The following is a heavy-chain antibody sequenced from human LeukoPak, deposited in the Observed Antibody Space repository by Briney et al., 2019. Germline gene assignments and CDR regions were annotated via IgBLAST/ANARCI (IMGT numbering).Heavy chain of an antibody. CDR1: GFTFRNHW. D-gene: IGHD4-17*01. J-gene: IGHJ4*02. CDR3: AREAVTRNYFDY. Sequence: GGSLRLSCAASGFTFRNHWMGWVRQAPGKGLEWVSVIYSGGSTYYADSVKGRLTIPRDNSKNTLYLQMNSLRAEDTAVYYCAREAVTRNYFDYWGQGTLVTVSS. V-gene: IGHV3-53*01. CDR2: IYSGGST.